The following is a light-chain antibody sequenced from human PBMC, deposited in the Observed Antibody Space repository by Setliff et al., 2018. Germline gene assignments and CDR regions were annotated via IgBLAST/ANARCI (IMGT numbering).Light chain of an antibody. Sequence: QSALTQPASVSGSPGQSITISCTGPSSDVGGYNDVSWYQQHPGKAPKLMIYDVSNRPSGVSNRFSGFKSGNTASLTVSGLQAEDEADYYCSSYAGSNNYVFGTGTKVTVL. V-gene: IGLV2-14*03. J-gene: IGLJ1*01. CDR3: SSYAGSNNYV. CDR2: DVS. CDR1: SSDVGGYND.